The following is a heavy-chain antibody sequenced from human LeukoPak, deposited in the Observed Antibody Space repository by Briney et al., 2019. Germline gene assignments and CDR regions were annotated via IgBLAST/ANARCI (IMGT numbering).Heavy chain of an antibody. D-gene: IGHD2-15*01. Sequence: GGSLRLSCAASGFTFSSYSMNRVRQAPGKGLEWVSSISSSSTYIYYADSVKGRFTISRDNAKNSLYLQMNSLRVEDTAVYYCARVGCSGGRCPGYGMDVWGQGTTVTVSS. CDR1: GFTFSSYS. V-gene: IGHV3-21*01. CDR2: ISSSSTYI. J-gene: IGHJ6*02. CDR3: ARVGCSGGRCPGYGMDV.